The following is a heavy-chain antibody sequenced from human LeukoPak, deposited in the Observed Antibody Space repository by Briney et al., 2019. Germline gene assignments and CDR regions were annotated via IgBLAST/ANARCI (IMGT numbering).Heavy chain of an antibody. CDR3: AVGATHYYMDV. Sequence: SETLSLTCTVSGGSIRGYYWSWVRQPPGKGLEWIAYIYYSGSTNYNPSLKSRVTISLDTSKNQFSLKLSSVSAADTAVYYCAVGATHYYMDVWGKGTTVTVSS. V-gene: IGHV4-59*08. D-gene: IGHD3-16*01. CDR2: IYYSGST. CDR1: GGSIRGYY. J-gene: IGHJ6*03.